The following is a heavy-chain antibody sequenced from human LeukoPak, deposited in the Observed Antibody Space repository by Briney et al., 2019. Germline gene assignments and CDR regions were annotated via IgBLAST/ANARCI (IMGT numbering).Heavy chain of an antibody. CDR3: ARRGRMVRTRLNDYYGMDV. Sequence: PSETLSLTCAVYGGSFSGYYWSWIRQPPGKGLEWIGEISHSGSTNNNPSLKSRVTISVDTSKNQFSLNLSSVTAADTAVYYCARRGRMVRTRLNDYYGMDVWGQGTTVTVSS. V-gene: IGHV4-34*01. CDR1: GGSFSGYY. CDR2: ISHSGST. J-gene: IGHJ6*02. D-gene: IGHD3-10*01.